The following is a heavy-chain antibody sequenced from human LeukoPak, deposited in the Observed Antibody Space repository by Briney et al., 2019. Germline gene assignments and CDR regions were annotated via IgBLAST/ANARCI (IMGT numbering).Heavy chain of an antibody. CDR2: IIPILGIA. V-gene: IGHV1-69*04. CDR1: GYTFTSYG. J-gene: IGHJ4*02. CDR3: ARAAKIAVAGVDY. D-gene: IGHD6-19*01. Sequence: SVKVSCKGSGYTFTSYGISWVRQAPGQGLEWMGRIIPILGIANYAQKFQGRVTITADKSTSTAYMELSSLRSEDTAVYYCARAAKIAVAGVDYWGQGTLVTVSS.